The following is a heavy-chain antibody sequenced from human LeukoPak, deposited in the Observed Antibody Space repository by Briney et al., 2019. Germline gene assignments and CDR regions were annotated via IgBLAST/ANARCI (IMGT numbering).Heavy chain of an antibody. V-gene: IGHV4-59*13. D-gene: IGHD3-22*01. CDR2: IYYRGSS. CDR1: GGSISSYY. CDR3: ARTTYYYDRSGYSYYFDY. J-gene: IGHJ4*02. Sequence: PSETLSLACTVSGGSISSYYWSWIRQPPGKGLEWVGYIYYRGSSNYNPSLKSRVTISVDTSKNQFSLKLSSVTAADTAVYYCARTTYYYDRSGYSYYFDYWGQGTLVTVSS.